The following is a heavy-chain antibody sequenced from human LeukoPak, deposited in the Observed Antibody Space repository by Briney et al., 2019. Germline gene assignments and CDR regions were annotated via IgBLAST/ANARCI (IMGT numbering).Heavy chain of an antibody. Sequence: SETLSLTCTVSRGSISSSHYYWGWIRQPPGKGLEWIGSIFYSGSTYYNPSLKSRVTISVDTSKNQFSLKLSSVTAADTAVYYCARGMGYYCSSTSCYKINWFDPWGQGTLVTVSS. V-gene: IGHV4-39*01. CDR3: ARGMGYYCSSTSCYKINWFDP. D-gene: IGHD2-2*01. J-gene: IGHJ5*02. CDR1: RGSISSSHYY. CDR2: IFYSGST.